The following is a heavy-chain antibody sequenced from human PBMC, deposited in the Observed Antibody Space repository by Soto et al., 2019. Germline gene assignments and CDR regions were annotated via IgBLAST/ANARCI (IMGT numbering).Heavy chain of an antibody. J-gene: IGHJ4*02. V-gene: IGHV1-18*01. CDR1: GYTFTSFG. Sequence: QVQLVQSGTEVKKPGASVKVSCKASGYTFTSFGIGWVRQAPGQGLEWMGWINVYNGNTYYVQKLQGRVTMTTDTPTSTTYMEMRSLRSDDTAGYYCARVPFSSSWYGVDYWGQGTLITVPS. CDR2: INVYNGNT. D-gene: IGHD6-13*01. CDR3: ARVPFSSSWYGVDY.